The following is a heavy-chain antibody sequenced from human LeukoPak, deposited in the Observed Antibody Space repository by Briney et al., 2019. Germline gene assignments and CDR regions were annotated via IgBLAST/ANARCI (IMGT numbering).Heavy chain of an antibody. V-gene: IGHV3-74*01. Sequence: HAGGSLRLSCAAFGFTFSRYWMHWVRQAPGKGLVWVSRINCGGSSTSYAYSEKGRFTISRDNAKNTLYLQIHSLRAEGTAVYFCVRALLGQEDYWVQGTLVTVSS. CDR2: INCGGSST. D-gene: IGHD1-26*01. J-gene: IGHJ4*02. CDR1: GFTFSRYW. CDR3: VRALLGQEDY.